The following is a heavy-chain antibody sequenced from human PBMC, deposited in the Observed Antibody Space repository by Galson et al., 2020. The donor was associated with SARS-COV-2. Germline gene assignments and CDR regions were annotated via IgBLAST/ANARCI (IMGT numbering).Heavy chain of an antibody. Sequence: ASVKVSCKTSGYTFTGYYMHWVRQAPGQGLEWMGWINPKNGDTDYSLKFQGRVSMTRDTSIDTAYMELTGLRSDDTAIYYCAGSPDVGDSSVLPWGQGTLVTVSS. J-gene: IGHJ4*02. V-gene: IGHV1-2*02. CDR2: INPKNGDT. D-gene: IGHD3-22*01. CDR1: GYTFTGYY. CDR3: AGSPDVGDSSVLP.